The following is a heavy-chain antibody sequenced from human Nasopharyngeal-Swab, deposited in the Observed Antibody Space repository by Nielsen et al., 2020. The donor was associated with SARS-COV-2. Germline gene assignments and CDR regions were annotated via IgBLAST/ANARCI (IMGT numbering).Heavy chain of an antibody. CDR2: IKQDGSEK. CDR3: ATDDHYDSRGLDY. D-gene: IGHD3-22*01. Sequence: GGSLRLSCAASGFTFSSYWMSWVRQAPGKGLEWVANIKQDGSEKYYVDSVKGRFTISRDNAKNSLYLQMNSLRAEDTAVYYCATDDHYDSRGLDYWGQGTLVTVSS. J-gene: IGHJ4*02. V-gene: IGHV3-7*01. CDR1: GFTFSSYW.